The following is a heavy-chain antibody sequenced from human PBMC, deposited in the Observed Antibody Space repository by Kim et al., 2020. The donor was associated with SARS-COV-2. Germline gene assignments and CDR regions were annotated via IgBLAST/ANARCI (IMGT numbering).Heavy chain of an antibody. Sequence: SETLSLTCAVSGGSISSSNWWSWVRQPPGKGLEWIGEIYHSGSTNYNPSLKSRVTISVDKSKNQFSLKLSSVTAADTAVYYCARDGFSGAAAGQFDYWGQGTLVTVSS. CDR3: ARDGFSGAAAGQFDY. V-gene: IGHV4-4*02. J-gene: IGHJ4*02. CDR1: GGSISSSNW. D-gene: IGHD6-13*01. CDR2: IYHSGST.